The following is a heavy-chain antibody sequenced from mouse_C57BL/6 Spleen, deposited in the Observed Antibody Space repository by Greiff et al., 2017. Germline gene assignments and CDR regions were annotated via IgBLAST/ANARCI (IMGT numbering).Heavy chain of an antibody. CDR1: GFSLTSYG. J-gene: IGHJ4*01. Sequence: QVQLKESGPGLVAPSQSLSITCTVSGFSLTSYGVHWVRQPPGKGLEWLVVIWSDGSTTYNSALKSRLSISKDNSKSQVFLKMNSLQTDDTAMYYCARHDDYDGGYAMDYWGQGTSVTVSS. CDR3: ARHDDYDGGYAMDY. CDR2: IWSDGST. V-gene: IGHV2-6-1*01. D-gene: IGHD2-4*01.